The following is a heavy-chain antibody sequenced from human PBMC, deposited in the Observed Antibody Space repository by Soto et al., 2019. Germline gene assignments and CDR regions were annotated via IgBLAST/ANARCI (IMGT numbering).Heavy chain of an antibody. CDR2: IYPGDSDT. CDR3: AGLGEGVGMAMITFGGVIVSVAPPDY. J-gene: IGHJ4*02. D-gene: IGHD3-16*02. V-gene: IGHV5-51*01. Sequence: GESLKISCKGSGYSFTSYWIGWVRQMPGKGLEWMGIIYPGDSDTRYSPSFQGQVTISADKSISTAYLQWSSLKASDTAMYYCAGLGEGVGMAMITFGGVIVSVAPPDYWGQGTLVTVSS. CDR1: GYSFTSYW.